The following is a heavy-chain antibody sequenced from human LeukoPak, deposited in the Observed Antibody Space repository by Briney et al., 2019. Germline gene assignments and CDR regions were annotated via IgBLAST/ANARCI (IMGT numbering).Heavy chain of an antibody. CDR3: AKNRGANYYNYYMDV. CDR2: IGGGGRDT. CDR1: GFTFSTYA. V-gene: IGHV3-23*01. J-gene: IGHJ6*03. D-gene: IGHD4/OR15-4a*01. Sequence: PGGSPRLSCAASGFTFSTYAMSWVRQAPGKGLEWLSTIGGGGRDTFYADSVKGRFTVSRDNSKNTLYLQMSSLRAEDTAVYFCAKNRGANYYNYYMDVWGKGTTVTVSS.